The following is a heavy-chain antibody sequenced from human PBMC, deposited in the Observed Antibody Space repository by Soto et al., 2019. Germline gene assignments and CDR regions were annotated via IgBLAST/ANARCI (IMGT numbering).Heavy chain of an antibody. D-gene: IGHD6-13*01. CDR3: ARLQAAAGDNDLTFDY. J-gene: IGHJ4*02. Sequence: GEALKISCERPVYSVTSSWISWVRQMHGKGLEWMGRIDPSDSYTNYSPSFQGHVTISADKSISTAYLQWSSLKASDTAMYYCARLQAAAGDNDLTFDYWGQGTLVTVSS. CDR2: IDPSDSYT. V-gene: IGHV5-10-1*01. CDR1: VYSVTSSW.